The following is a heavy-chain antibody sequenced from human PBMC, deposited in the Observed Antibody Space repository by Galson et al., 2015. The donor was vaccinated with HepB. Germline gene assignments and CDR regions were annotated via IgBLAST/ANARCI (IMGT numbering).Heavy chain of an antibody. CDR2: INSDGSRT. CDR3: ARGLSGRYGMDV. D-gene: IGHD2-15*01. Sequence: SLRLSCAVSGFTFSSYWMHWVRQASGKGLVWVSRINSDGSRTYYADSVKGRFTISRDNAKSTVFLQMNILRDEDTAVYYCARGLSGRYGMDVWGQGTTVTVSS. CDR1: GFTFSSYW. V-gene: IGHV3-74*01. J-gene: IGHJ6*02.